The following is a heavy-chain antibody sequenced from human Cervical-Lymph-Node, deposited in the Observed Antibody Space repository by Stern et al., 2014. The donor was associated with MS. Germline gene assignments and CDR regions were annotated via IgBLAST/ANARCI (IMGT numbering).Heavy chain of an antibody. CDR3: ARDRDYDPNGMDV. J-gene: IGHJ6*02. CDR2: SSVTGRST. Sequence: DEQLVESGGGLVQPGGSLRLSGVASGFTFSSYAMRWVRQAPGKGLQWVSTSSVTGRSTYYADSVKGRFTISRDNSENTLYLQVNGLRVEDTAVYYCARDRDYDPNGMDVWGQGATVTVSS. V-gene: IGHV3-23*04. CDR1: GFTFSSYA. D-gene: IGHD3-16*01.